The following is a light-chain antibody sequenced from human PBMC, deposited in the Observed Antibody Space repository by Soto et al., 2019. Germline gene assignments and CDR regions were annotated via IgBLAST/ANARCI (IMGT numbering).Light chain of an antibody. CDR2: DND. CDR1: SSNIGNNY. J-gene: IGLJ1*01. Sequence: QSVLTQPPSVSAAPGQKVTISCSGSSSNIGNNYVSWYQHLPGTAPKLLIYDNDKRPSGIPDRFSGSKSGTSATLGITGLQTGVEADYYCGTWDSSMSVHYVFGTGTKVTVL. V-gene: IGLV1-51*01. CDR3: GTWDSSMSVHYV.